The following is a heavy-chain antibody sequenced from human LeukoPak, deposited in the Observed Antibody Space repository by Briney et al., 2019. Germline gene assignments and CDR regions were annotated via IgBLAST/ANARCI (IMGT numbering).Heavy chain of an antibody. CDR1: GYTFTGYY. CDR3: ARDYEEYDY. J-gene: IGHJ4*02. Sequence: ASVKVSCKASGYTFTGYYIHWVRQAPGQGLEWMGWINPNRGGTNYAQKFQGRVTMTTDTSTSTAYMELRSLRSDDTAVYYCARDYEEYDYWGQGTLVTVSS. V-gene: IGHV1-2*02. D-gene: IGHD5-12*01. CDR2: INPNRGGT.